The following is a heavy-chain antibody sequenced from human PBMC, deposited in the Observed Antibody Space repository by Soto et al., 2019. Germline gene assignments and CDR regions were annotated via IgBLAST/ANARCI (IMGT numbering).Heavy chain of an antibody. CDR3: ARGAVYCSGGSCYDEWYYYGMDV. CDR1: GYTFTSFG. D-gene: IGHD2-15*01. Sequence: ASVKVSCKTSGYTFTSFGISWVRQAPGQGLEWMGWITTDKGKTNYAQKFQGRVTITRDTSASTAYMELSSLRSEDTAVYYCARGAVYCSGGSCYDEWYYYGMDVWGQGTTVTVSS. CDR2: ITTDKGKT. J-gene: IGHJ6*02. V-gene: IGHV1-18*01.